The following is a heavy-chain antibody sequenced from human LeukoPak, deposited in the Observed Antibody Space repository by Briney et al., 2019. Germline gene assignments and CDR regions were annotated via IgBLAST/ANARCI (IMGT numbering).Heavy chain of an antibody. J-gene: IGHJ4*02. CDR3: AKKRSSTWYDFDY. V-gene: IGHV3-30*02. CDR2: IRYDGTNK. Sequence: QSGGSLRLSCAAPGFTFSNYGMHWVRQAPGKGLGWVAFIRYDGTNKNYADSVRGRFTISRDNSKNTLYLQMNSLRAEDTAVYYCAKKRSSTWYDFDYWGQGTLVTVSS. CDR1: GFTFSNYG. D-gene: IGHD6-13*01.